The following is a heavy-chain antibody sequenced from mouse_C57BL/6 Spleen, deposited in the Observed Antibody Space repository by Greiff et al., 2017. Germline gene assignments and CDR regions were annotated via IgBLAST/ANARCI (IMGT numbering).Heavy chain of an antibody. J-gene: IGHJ4*01. CDR3: ARGGSGYGRDYAMDY. Sequence: QVQLQQPGAELVMPGASVKLSCKASGYTFTSYWMHWVKQRPGQGLEWIGEIDPSDSYTNYNQKFKGKSTLTVDKSSSTAYMQLSSLTSEDSAVYYGARGGSGYGRDYAMDYWGQGTSVTVSS. CDR1: GYTFTSYW. D-gene: IGHD1-1*01. CDR2: IDPSDSYT. V-gene: IGHV1-69*01.